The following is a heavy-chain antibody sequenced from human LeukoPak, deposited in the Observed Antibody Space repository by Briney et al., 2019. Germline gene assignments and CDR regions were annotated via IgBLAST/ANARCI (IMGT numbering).Heavy chain of an antibody. CDR2: ITSTSGYI. CDR3: ARVGGGSHYFDY. CDR1: GFAFSTYI. J-gene: IGHJ4*02. D-gene: IGHD1-26*01. Sequence: GGSLRLSCAASGFAFSTYIMNWVRQAPGKGLEWVSSITSTSGYIYYAESVKGRFSISRDNAKNSLYLQMNSLRAEDTAVYYCARVGGGSHYFDYWGQGTLATVSS. V-gene: IGHV3-21*01.